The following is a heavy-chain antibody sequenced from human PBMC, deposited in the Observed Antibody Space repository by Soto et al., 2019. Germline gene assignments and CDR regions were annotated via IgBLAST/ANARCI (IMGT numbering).Heavy chain of an antibody. Sequence: PSETLSLTCTVSGGSISSGGYYWSWIRQHPGKGLEWIGYIYYSGSTYYNPSLKSRVTISVDTSKNQFSLKLSSVTAADTAVYYCARAVVVVAATHWFDPWGQGTLVTVSS. D-gene: IGHD2-15*01. CDR2: IYYSGST. V-gene: IGHV4-31*03. CDR3: ARAVVVVAATHWFDP. CDR1: GGSISSGGYY. J-gene: IGHJ5*02.